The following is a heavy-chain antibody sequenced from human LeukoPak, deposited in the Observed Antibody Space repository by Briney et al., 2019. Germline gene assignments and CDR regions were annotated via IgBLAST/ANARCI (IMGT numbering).Heavy chain of an antibody. Sequence: SETLSLTCTVSGGSISTYYWSWIRQPPGKGLDWIGYIYYSGSTNYNPSLKSRGTISVDTSKNQFSLKLSSVTAADTAVYYCARRHSSSWFFDYWGQGTLVTVSS. J-gene: IGHJ4*02. CDR2: IYYSGST. D-gene: IGHD6-13*01. CDR3: ARRHSSSWFFDY. V-gene: IGHV4-59*01. CDR1: GGSISTYY.